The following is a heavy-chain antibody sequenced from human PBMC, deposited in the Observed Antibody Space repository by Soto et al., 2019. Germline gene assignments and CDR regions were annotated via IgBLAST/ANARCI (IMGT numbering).Heavy chain of an antibody. CDR3: ARVGDYGDYVSDY. D-gene: IGHD4-17*01. CDR2: IYYSGST. Sequence: QVQLQESGPGLVKPSQTLSLTCTVSGGAISSGGYYWSWVRQHPGKGLEWIGYIYYSGSTYYNPSLKSSVTITVDTSKNHFSLKLSSVTAADTAVYYCARVGDYGDYVSDYWGQGTLVTVSS. J-gene: IGHJ4*02. CDR1: GGAISSGGYY. V-gene: IGHV4-31*03.